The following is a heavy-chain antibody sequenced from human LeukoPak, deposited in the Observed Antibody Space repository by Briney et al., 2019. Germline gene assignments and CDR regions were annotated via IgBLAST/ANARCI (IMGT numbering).Heavy chain of an antibody. D-gene: IGHD3-10*01. CDR1: GYTFTSYG. V-gene: IGHV1-18*01. CDR3: ARHVFNHHYGPVDY. J-gene: IGHJ4*02. Sequence: GASVKVSCKASGYTFTSYGISWVRQAPGQGLEWMGWISAYNGNTNYAQKLQGRVTMTTDTSTSTAYMELRSLRSDDTAVYYCARHVFNHHYGPVDYWGQGTLVTVSS. CDR2: ISAYNGNT.